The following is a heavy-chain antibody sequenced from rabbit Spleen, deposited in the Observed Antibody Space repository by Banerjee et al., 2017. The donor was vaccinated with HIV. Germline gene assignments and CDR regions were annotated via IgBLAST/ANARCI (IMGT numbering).Heavy chain of an antibody. CDR1: GFSFSSSYW. Sequence: QSLEESGGDLVKPGASLTLTCTASGFSFSSSYWIWWVRQAPGKGLEWIACINIVTGKSVYASWAKGRFIMSRTSSPTVTLQMTSLTAADTATYFCARDGGSGDYIDGKFELWRPGTLVTVS. J-gene: IGHJ4*01. CDR3: ARDGGSGDYIDGKFEL. D-gene: IGHD1-1*01. V-gene: IGHV1S40*01. CDR2: INIVTGKS.